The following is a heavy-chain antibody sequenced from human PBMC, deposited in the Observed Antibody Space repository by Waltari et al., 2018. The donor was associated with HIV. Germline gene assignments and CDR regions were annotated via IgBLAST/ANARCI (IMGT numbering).Heavy chain of an antibody. V-gene: IGHV3-30*18. D-gene: IGHD3-22*01. J-gene: IGHJ4*02. CDR3: AKDMHDSSGYLFEY. CDR2: ISSDGSNK. Sequence: QVQLVESGGGVVQPGRSLRLCCSGSGFTSTSDGMHWVRPAPGKELEWVAIISSDGSNKYYADSVKGRFTISRDNSKNTLYLQMNSLRAEDTAMYYCAKDMHDSSGYLFEYWGQGTLVTVSS. CDR1: GFTSTSDG.